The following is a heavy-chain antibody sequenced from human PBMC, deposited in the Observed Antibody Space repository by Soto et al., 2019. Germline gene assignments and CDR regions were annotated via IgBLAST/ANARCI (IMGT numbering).Heavy chain of an antibody. Sequence: SQTLSLTCTVSGGSISSYYWSWIRQHPGKGLEWIGYIYYSGSTNYNPSLKSRVTISVDTSKNQFSLKLSSVTAADTAVYYCVRVQRRWDTAYYYYYMDVPGKGTTVTLPS. J-gene: IGHJ6*03. CDR1: GGSISSYY. CDR2: IYYSGST. CDR3: VRVQRRWDTAYYYYYMDV. D-gene: IGHD5-18*01. V-gene: IGHV4-59*08.